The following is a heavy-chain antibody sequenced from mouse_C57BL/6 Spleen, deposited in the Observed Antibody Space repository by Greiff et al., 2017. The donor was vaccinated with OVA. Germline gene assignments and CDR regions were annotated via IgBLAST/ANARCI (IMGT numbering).Heavy chain of an antibody. CDR1: GFTFSSYA. V-gene: IGHV5-9-1*02. D-gene: IGHD1-1*01. J-gene: IGHJ4*01. Sequence: EVQGVESGEGLVKPGGSLKLSCAASGFTFSSYAMSWVRQTPEKRLEWVAYISSGGDYIYYADTVKGRFTISRDNARNTLYLQMSSLKSEDTAMYYCTRDRSTTVVAPYYYAMDYWGQGTSVTVSS. CDR2: ISSGGDYI. CDR3: TRDRSTTVVAPYYYAMDY.